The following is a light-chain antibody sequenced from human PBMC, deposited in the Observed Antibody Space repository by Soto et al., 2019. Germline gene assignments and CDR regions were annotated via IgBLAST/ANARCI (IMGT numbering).Light chain of an antibody. Sequence: EIVLTQSPGTLSLSPGERATLSCRASQSVSSSFIAWYQHKPGQAPRLLIYGASSRATGIPDRFSGSGSGTDFNLTISRLEPEDFAVYFCQQYGSSPPHTFGQGTKVEIK. CDR1: QSVSSSF. J-gene: IGKJ2*01. CDR2: GAS. V-gene: IGKV3-20*01. CDR3: QQYGSSPPHT.